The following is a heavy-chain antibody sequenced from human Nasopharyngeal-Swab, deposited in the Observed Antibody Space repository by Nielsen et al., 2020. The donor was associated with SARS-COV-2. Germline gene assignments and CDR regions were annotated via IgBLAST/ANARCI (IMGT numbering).Heavy chain of an antibody. Sequence: ASVQVSCKASGYTFTSYGISWVRHAPGQGLEWMGWISAYNGNTNYAQKLQGRVTMTTDTSTSTAYIELRNLRSNDTAVYYCARDLTIFGVVIRGGWFDPWGQGTLVTVSS. CDR3: ARDLTIFGVVIRGGWFDP. D-gene: IGHD3-3*01. J-gene: IGHJ5*02. V-gene: IGHV1-18*04. CDR1: GYTFTSYG. CDR2: ISAYNGNT.